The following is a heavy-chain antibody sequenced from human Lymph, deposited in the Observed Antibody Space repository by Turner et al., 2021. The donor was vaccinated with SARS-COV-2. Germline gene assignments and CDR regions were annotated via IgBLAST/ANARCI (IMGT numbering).Heavy chain of an antibody. Sequence: QVQLVESGGGVVQPGRSLRLSCAASGFTFSSYGMHWVRQAPGKGVEWVAVISYDGSNKYYADSVKGRFTISRDNSKNTLYLQMNSLRAEDTAVYYCAKEDQTQSSSWYEVVDYWGQGTLVTVSS. V-gene: IGHV3-30*18. D-gene: IGHD6-13*01. CDR2: ISYDGSNK. J-gene: IGHJ4*02. CDR3: AKEDQTQSSSWYEVVDY. CDR1: GFTFSSYG.